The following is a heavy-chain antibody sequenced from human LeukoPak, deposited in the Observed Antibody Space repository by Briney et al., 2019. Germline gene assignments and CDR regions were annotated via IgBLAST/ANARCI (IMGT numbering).Heavy chain of an antibody. J-gene: IGHJ4*02. CDR2: ISAYNGNT. V-gene: IGHV1-18*01. CDR3: ARDRVLLWSREGTTFDY. Sequence: PGASVKVSCKASGYTFTSYDINWVRQATGQGLEWMGWISAYNGNTNYAQKLQGRVTVTTDTSTSTAYMELRSLGSDDTAVYYCARDRVLLWSREGTTFDYWGQGTLVTVSS. D-gene: IGHD3-10*01. CDR1: GYTFTSYD.